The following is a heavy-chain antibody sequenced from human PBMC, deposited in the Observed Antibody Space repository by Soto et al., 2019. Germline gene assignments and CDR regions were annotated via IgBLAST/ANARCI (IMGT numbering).Heavy chain of an antibody. V-gene: IGHV4-30-2*01. Sequence: QLQLQESGSGLVKPSQTLSLTCAVSGGSISSGGYSWSWIRQPPGKGLEWIGYIYHSGSTYYNPSLKSRVTISVDRSKNQFSLKLSSVTAADTAVYYCARIRMLAVAGNWFDPWGQGTLVTVSS. D-gene: IGHD6-19*01. CDR1: GGSISSGGYS. J-gene: IGHJ5*02. CDR2: IYHSGST. CDR3: ARIRMLAVAGNWFDP.